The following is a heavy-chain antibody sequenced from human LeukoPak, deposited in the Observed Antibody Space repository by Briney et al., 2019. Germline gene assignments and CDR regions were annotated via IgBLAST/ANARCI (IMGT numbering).Heavy chain of an antibody. CDR1: GGSISAYY. Sequence: SETLSLTCTVSGGSISAYYWSWIRQPPGKGLEWIGYIYYSGGTNYNPSLKSRLTISVDTSKNQFSLRLSSVTAADTAVYYCARSPTGGSPFFDYWGQGTLVTVSS. J-gene: IGHJ4*02. CDR2: IYYSGGT. CDR3: ARSPTGGSPFFDY. V-gene: IGHV4-59*01. D-gene: IGHD2-15*01.